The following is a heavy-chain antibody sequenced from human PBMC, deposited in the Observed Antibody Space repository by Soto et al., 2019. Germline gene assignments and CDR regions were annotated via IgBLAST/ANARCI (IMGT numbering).Heavy chain of an antibody. Sequence: SETLSLTCTVSGGSISSGGYYWSWIRQHPGKGLEWIGYIYYSGSTYYNPSLESRVTISVDTSKNQFSLKLSSVTAADTAVYYCARGVAPMVYAIRGAWFDPWGQGTLVTVSS. CDR3: ARGVAPMVYAIRGAWFDP. V-gene: IGHV4-31*03. D-gene: IGHD2-8*01. CDR2: IYYSGST. J-gene: IGHJ5*02. CDR1: GGSISSGGYY.